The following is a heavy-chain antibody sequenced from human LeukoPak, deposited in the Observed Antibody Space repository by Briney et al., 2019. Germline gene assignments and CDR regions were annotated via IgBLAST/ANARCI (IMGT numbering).Heavy chain of an antibody. Sequence: PGGSLRLSCAASGFTFSDAWMSWVRQAPGKGLEWVGRIKSKTDGGTTDYATSVKGRFTISRDDSKNTLYLQMNSLKTEDTAVYYCTTGAAGRGGYCSSTSCARGYWGQGTLVTVSS. D-gene: IGHD2-2*01. V-gene: IGHV3-15*01. CDR1: GFTFSDAW. CDR2: IKSKTDGGTT. CDR3: TTGAAGRGGYCSSTSCARGY. J-gene: IGHJ4*02.